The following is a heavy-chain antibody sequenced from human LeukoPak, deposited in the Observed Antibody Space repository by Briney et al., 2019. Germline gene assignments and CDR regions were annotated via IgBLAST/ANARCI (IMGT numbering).Heavy chain of an antibody. CDR2: ISGSGGNT. J-gene: IGHJ5*02. CDR3: AKDLRAKSGSGSYGWFDP. Sequence: PGGTLRLSCVASEFTFNNYAMAWVRQGPGKGLEWVSSISGSGGNTYYADSVKGRFTISRDNSKNTLYLQMNSLRADDTAVYYCAKDLRAKSGSGSYGWFDPWGQGTLVTVSS. V-gene: IGHV3-23*01. CDR1: EFTFNNYA. D-gene: IGHD3-10*01.